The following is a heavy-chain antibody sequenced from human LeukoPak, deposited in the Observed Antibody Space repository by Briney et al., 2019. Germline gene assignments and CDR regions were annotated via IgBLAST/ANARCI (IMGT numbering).Heavy chain of an antibody. Sequence: SETLSLTCTVPGGSISSYYWSWIRQPAGKGLEWIGRIYTSGSTNYNPSLKRRVTMSVDSPKNQFSLKLSSVTAADTAVYYCARDFPYGDYATSYFDYWGQGTLVTVSS. D-gene: IGHD4-17*01. CDR1: GGSISSYY. J-gene: IGHJ4*02. V-gene: IGHV4-4*07. CDR2: IYTSGST. CDR3: ARDFPYGDYATSYFDY.